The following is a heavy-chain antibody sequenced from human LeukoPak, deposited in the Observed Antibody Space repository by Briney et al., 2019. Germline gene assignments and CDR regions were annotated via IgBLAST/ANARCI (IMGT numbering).Heavy chain of an antibody. CDR2: ISYDGSNK. CDR1: GFTFSSYG. Sequence: GRSLRLSCAASGFTFSSYGMHWVRQAPGKGLEWVALISYDGSNKYYADSVKGRFTVSRDNSKNTLYLQMNSLRAEDTAVYYCARVREGKSTWGQGTLVTVSS. D-gene: IGHD5/OR15-5a*01. V-gene: IGHV3-30*03. J-gene: IGHJ4*02. CDR3: ARVREGKST.